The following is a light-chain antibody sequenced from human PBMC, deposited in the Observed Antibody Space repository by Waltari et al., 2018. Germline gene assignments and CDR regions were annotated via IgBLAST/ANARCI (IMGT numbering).Light chain of an antibody. Sequence: EIVLTQSPGTLSLSPGERATLSCRASQSVSSSYLAWYQQQPGQVHRLLSNGASSRATGIPDRFSGSGSGTDFTLTISRLEPEDFAVYYCQQYGSSLLTFGGGTKVEIK. V-gene: IGKV3-20*01. J-gene: IGKJ4*01. CDR1: QSVSSSY. CDR2: GAS. CDR3: QQYGSSLLT.